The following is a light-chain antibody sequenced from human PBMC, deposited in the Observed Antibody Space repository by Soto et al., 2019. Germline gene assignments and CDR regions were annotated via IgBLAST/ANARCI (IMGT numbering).Light chain of an antibody. CDR1: QDISNY. CDR2: DAS. Sequence: DIQMTPSPSSLSASVGDRVTITCQASQDISNYLNWYQQKPGKAPKLLIYDASNLETGVPSRFSGSGSGTDFTFTISSLQPEDIATYYCQQYDNLLIWTFGQGTKVDIK. J-gene: IGKJ1*01. CDR3: QQYDNLLIWT. V-gene: IGKV1-33*01.